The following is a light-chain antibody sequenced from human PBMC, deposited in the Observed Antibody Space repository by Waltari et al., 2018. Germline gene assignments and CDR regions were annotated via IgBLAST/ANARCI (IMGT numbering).Light chain of an antibody. CDR1: QSYGTW. J-gene: IGKJ2*01. Sequence: DTQMTQSPSTPSASVRARVTISCRVSQSYGTWLTWYQQKPGKAPNRLIYMASSLESGVPSMFSGSGSGTEFTLTISSLQHDDFATYSCQQYSSFSTFGQGTKLDI. V-gene: IGKV1-5*03. CDR2: MAS. CDR3: QQYSSFST.